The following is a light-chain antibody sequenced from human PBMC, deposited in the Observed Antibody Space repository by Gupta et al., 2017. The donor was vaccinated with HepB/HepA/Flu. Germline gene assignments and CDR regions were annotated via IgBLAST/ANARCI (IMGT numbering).Light chain of an antibody. Sequence: EIVMTQSPATLSVSPGERATLSCRASQSLDSSLAWYQQKPGQAPRLLIYGTSTRATGSPARFSGSGSGTDFTLTISSLQSEDFAVYYCQQHNNWPLTFGGGTKVEIK. CDR3: QQHNNWPLT. V-gene: IGKV3-15*01. J-gene: IGKJ4*01. CDR1: QSLDSS. CDR2: GTS.